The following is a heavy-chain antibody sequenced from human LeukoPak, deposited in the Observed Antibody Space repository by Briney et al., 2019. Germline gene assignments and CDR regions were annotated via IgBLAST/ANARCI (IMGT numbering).Heavy chain of an antibody. J-gene: IGHJ4*02. CDR3: ARQYGDYALYFDY. Sequence: ASVKVSCKASGYTFTSYYMHWVRQAPGQGLEWMGWINPNSGDTNFAQKFQGSATMTSDTSISTAYMELSRLTSDDTAVYYCARQYGDYALYFDYWGQGSLVTVSS. CDR1: GYTFTSYY. CDR2: INPNSGDT. D-gene: IGHD4-17*01. V-gene: IGHV1-2*02.